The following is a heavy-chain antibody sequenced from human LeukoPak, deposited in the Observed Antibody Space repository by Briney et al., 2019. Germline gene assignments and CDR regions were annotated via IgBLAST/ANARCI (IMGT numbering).Heavy chain of an antibody. V-gene: IGHV3-9*01. CDR1: GFTFDDYA. CDR2: ISWNSGSI. J-gene: IGHJ3*02. CDR3: ARDFGWGGALDI. Sequence: PGRSLRLSCAASGFTFDDYAMHWVRQAPGKGLEWVSGISWNSGSIGYADSVKGRFTISRDNAKNSLSLQVNSLRADDTAVYYCARDFGWGGALDIWGQGTMVTVSS. D-gene: IGHD6-19*01.